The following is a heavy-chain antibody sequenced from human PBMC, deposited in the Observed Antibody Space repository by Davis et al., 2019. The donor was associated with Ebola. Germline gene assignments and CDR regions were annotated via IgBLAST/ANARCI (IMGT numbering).Heavy chain of an antibody. Sequence: ASVKVSCKASGYTFTSYGISWVRQAPGQGLEWMGWISAYNGNTNYAQKLQGRVTMTTDTSTSTAYMELRSLRSDDTAVYFCARDWGNDYYDSSGYYYFHAFDIWGQGTMVTVSS. V-gene: IGHV1-18*01. J-gene: IGHJ3*02. CDR1: GYTFTSYG. CDR2: ISAYNGNT. CDR3: ARDWGNDYYDSSGYYYFHAFDI. D-gene: IGHD3-22*01.